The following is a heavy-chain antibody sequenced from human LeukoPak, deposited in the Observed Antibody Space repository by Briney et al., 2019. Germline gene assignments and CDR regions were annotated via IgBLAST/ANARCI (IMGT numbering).Heavy chain of an antibody. CDR1: GGSFSGYY. J-gene: IGHJ4*02. Sequence: SETLSLTCAVYGGSFSGYYWSWIRQPPGKGLEWIGEINRSGSTNYNPSLKSRVTISVDASKNQFSLKLSSVTAADTAVYYCAREPGITGTTYYFDYWGQGTLVTVSS. D-gene: IGHD1-7*01. V-gene: IGHV4-34*01. CDR2: INRSGST. CDR3: AREPGITGTTYYFDY.